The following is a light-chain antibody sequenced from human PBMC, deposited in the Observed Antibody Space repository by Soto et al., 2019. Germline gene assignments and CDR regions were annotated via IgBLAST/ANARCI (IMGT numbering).Light chain of an antibody. CDR1: SSYVGGYNF. CDR3: SSCTSSSTLV. CDR2: DVT. J-gene: IGLJ2*01. Sequence: QSALTQPASVSGSPGQSITISCSGTSSYVGGYNFVSWYQQHPGKAPKLMIYDVTNRPSGVSNRFSGSKSGNTASLNISGLQAEDEADYYCSSCTSSSTLVFGGGTKLTVL. V-gene: IGLV2-14*01.